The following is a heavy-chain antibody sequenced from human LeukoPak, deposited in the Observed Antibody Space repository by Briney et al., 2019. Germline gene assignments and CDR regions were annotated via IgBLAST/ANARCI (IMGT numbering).Heavy chain of an antibody. CDR3: TRDYGSGRVDY. V-gene: IGHV4-39*01. J-gene: IGHJ4*02. CDR2: IYYTGST. Sequence: SETLSLTCTVSGGSGDSINTYYWNWIRQPPGKGLEWIGTIYYTGSTYYNPSLKSRVTISVDTSKNQFSLKLTSVTAADTAVYSCTRDYGSGRVDYWGQGTLVTVSS. D-gene: IGHD3-10*01. CDR1: GGSGDSINTYY.